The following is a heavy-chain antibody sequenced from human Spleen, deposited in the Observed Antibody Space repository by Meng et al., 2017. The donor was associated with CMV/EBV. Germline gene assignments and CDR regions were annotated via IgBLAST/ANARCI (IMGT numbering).Heavy chain of an antibody. CDR3: ARGQTDSYYYGMDV. Sequence: GGSLRLACTASGFTLSDYYPTWIRQVPGKVLEWVSYISISGSTIFYADSVKCRCNISRNHAKSSLYLQMNSLRAEDTALYYCARGQTDSYYYGMDVWGQGTTVTVSS. CDR1: GFTLSDYY. V-gene: IGHV3-11*01. J-gene: IGHJ6*02. CDR2: ISISGSTI.